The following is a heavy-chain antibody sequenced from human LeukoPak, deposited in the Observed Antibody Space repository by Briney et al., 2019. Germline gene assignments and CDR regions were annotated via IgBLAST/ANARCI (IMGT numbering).Heavy chain of an antibody. CDR2: FYYSGST. Sequence: PSETLSLTCTVSGGSISSYYWSWIRQPPGKGLEWIGYFYYSGSTNYNPSLKSRVSISVDTSKNQFSLKLSSVTTADTAVYYCARGDMTTVTTMGYWGQGTWSPSPQ. J-gene: IGHJ4*02. V-gene: IGHV4-59*01. CDR1: GGSISSYY. D-gene: IGHD4-17*01. CDR3: ARGDMTTVTTMGY.